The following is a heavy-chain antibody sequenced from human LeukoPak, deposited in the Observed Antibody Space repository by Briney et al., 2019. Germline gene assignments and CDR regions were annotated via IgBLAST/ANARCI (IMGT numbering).Heavy chain of an antibody. D-gene: IGHD2-2*01. V-gene: IGHV3-64*01. Sequence: GGSLRLSCAASGFTFSSYAMHWVRQAPGKGLEYVSAISSNGGSTYYANSVKGRFTISRDNSKNTLYLQMGSLKAEDMAVYYCARDGLDCSSTSCYGDYWGQGTLVTVSS. CDR2: ISSNGGST. CDR3: ARDGLDCSSTSCYGDY. CDR1: GFTFSSYA. J-gene: IGHJ4*02.